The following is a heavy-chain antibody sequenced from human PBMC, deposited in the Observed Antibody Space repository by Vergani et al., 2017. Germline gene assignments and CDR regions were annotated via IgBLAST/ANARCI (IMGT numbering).Heavy chain of an antibody. Sequence: EVQLVQSGAEVKKPGDSLKISCKGSGYSFTSYWIGWVRQMPGKGLEWMGIIYPGDSDTRYSPSFQGQVTISADKSISTAYLQWSSLKASDTAMYYCARLYGRDSSGSKYFDYWGQGTLVTVSS. D-gene: IGHD3-22*01. V-gene: IGHV5-51*01. J-gene: IGHJ4*02. CDR2: IYPGDSDT. CDR1: GYSFTSYW. CDR3: ARLYGRDSSGSKYFDY.